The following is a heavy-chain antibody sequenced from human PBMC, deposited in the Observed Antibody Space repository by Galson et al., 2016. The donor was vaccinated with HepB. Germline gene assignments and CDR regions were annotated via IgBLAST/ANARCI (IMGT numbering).Heavy chain of an antibody. CDR2: TSSDGSNE. V-gene: IGHV3-30*18. CDR1: GVIFSDHA. Sequence: SLRLSCAISGVIFSDHAMHWVRQALGRGLEWVAVTSSDGSNEYYVDSVKGRFAISRDNSKNTLYLQMNSLRGEDTAVYYCGKGGTGIAVPVDLWGEGTLVTVSS. D-gene: IGHD1-1*01. CDR3: GKGGTGIAVPVDL. J-gene: IGHJ5*02.